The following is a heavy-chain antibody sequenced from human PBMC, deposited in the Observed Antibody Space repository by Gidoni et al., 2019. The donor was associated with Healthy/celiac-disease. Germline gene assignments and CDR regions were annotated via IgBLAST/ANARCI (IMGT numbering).Heavy chain of an antibody. Sequence: EVQLVESGGGLVQPGGSLRRSCAASGFTFSSYWMSWVRQAPGKGLEWVANIKQDGSDKYYVDSVKGRFTISRDNAKNSLYLQMNSLRAEDTAVYYCARGQTHTAMVTGYYFDYWGQGTLVTVSS. V-gene: IGHV3-7*01. J-gene: IGHJ4*02. CDR2: IKQDGSDK. D-gene: IGHD5-18*01. CDR3: ARGQTHTAMVTGYYFDY. CDR1: GFTFSSYW.